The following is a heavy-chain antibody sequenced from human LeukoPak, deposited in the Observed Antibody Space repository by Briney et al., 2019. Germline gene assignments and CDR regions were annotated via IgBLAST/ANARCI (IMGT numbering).Heavy chain of an antibody. CDR3: AKDYGGNSDVDY. J-gene: IGHJ4*02. Sequence: GGSLRLSCAASGFTFSSYGMHWVRQAPGKGLEWVAVISYDGSNKYYADSVKGRFTISRDNSKNTLYLQMNSLRAEDTAVYYCAKDYGGNSDVDYWGQGTLVTVSS. CDR2: ISYDGSNK. V-gene: IGHV3-30*18. CDR1: GFTFSSYG. D-gene: IGHD4-23*01.